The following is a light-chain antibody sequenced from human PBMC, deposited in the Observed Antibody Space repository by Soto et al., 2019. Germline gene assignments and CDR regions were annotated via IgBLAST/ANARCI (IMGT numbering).Light chain of an antibody. V-gene: IGKV3-15*01. Sequence: EIVLTQSPATLSVSPGERATLSCRASQSVSSNLAWYQQKPGQPPRLLIYDTSSMATGFPARFSGSGSGTEFTLTISSLQSEDFAVDYYEQYKSWPPYTFGQRNKVYIK. CDR1: QSVSSN. CDR2: DTS. J-gene: IGKJ2*01. CDR3: EQYKSWPPYT.